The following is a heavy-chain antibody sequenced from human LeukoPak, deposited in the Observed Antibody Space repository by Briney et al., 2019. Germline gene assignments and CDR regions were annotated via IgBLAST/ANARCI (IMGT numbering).Heavy chain of an antibody. CDR2: IYSGGST. J-gene: IGHJ3*02. CDR3: ARHSRSGSGGYENAFDI. V-gene: IGHV4-39*01. CDR1: GGSISSSSYY. D-gene: IGHD5-12*01. Sequence: SETLSLTCTVSGGSISSSSYYWDWIRQSPGKGLEWIGNIYSGGSTYYTPSLKSRVTISVDTSKNQFSLKPSSVTAADTAIYFCARHSRSGSGGYENAFDIWGQGTMVTVSS.